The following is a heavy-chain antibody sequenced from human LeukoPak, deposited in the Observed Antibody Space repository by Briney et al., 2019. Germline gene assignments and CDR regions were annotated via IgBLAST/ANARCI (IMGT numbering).Heavy chain of an antibody. J-gene: IGHJ4*02. CDR2: IIPILGTA. CDR3: ARVNYPYSSGWYGEHYFDY. Sequence: GSSVKVSCKASGGTFSSYTISWVRQAPGQGLEWMGRIIPILGTANYAQKFQGRVTITTDESTSTAYMELSSLRSEDTAVYYCARVNYPYSSGWYGEHYFDYWGQGTLVTVSA. D-gene: IGHD6-19*01. CDR1: GGTFSSYT. V-gene: IGHV1-69*16.